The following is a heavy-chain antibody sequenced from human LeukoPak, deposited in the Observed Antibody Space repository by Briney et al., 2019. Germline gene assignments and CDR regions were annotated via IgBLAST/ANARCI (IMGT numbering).Heavy chain of an antibody. D-gene: IGHD3-9*01. CDR3: ARGFLLFDGFDY. V-gene: IGHV1-24*01. Sequence: ASVKVSCKVSGYTLTELSMHWVRQAPGKGLEWMGGFDPEDGETIYAQKFQGRVTMTEDTSTDTAYMELSSLRSEDTAVYYCARGFLLFDGFDYWGQGTLVTASS. CDR2: FDPEDGET. CDR1: GYTLTELS. J-gene: IGHJ4*02.